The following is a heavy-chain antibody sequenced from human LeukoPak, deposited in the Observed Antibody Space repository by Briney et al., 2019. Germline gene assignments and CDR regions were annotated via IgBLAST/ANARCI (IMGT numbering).Heavy chain of an antibody. J-gene: IGHJ4*02. V-gene: IGHV3-48*03. Sequence: PGGSLRLSCAASGFTFNEMNWVRQAPGKGLEWVSYISSSGSTIYYADSVKGRFTISRDNAKNSLYLQMNSLRAEDTAVYYCARDFAGMIWWGQGTLVTVSS. CDR1: GFTFNE. CDR2: ISSSGSTI. D-gene: IGHD3/OR15-3a*01. CDR3: ARDFAGMIW.